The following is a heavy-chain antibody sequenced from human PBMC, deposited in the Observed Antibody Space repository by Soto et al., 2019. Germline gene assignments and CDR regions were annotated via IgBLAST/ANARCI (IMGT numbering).Heavy chain of an antibody. CDR2: IWYDGSNK. CDR3: ARDFGAQSYGDYIGLFDY. Sequence: GGSLRLSCAASGFTFSSYGMHWVRQAPGKGLEWVAVIWYDGSNKYYADSVKGRFTISRDNSKNTLYLQMNSLRAEDTAVYYCARDFGAQSYGDYIGLFDYWGQGTLVTVSS. D-gene: IGHD4-17*01. J-gene: IGHJ4*02. V-gene: IGHV3-33*01. CDR1: GFTFSSYG.